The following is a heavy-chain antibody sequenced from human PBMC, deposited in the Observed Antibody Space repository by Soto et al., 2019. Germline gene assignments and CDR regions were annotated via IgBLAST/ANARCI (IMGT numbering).Heavy chain of an antibody. CDR1: GFTFSDYY. D-gene: IGHD2-8*02. CDR3: AGDRFCTGGRGPCYYCYYMDV. CDR2: ISTSGNTI. V-gene: IGHV3-11*01. J-gene: IGHJ6*03. Sequence: GGSLRLSCAASGFTFSDYYMSWIRQTPGKGLEWVSYISTSGNTIYYADSVKGRFTISRDNAKNSLYLQMNSLRAEDTAVYYCAGDRFCTGGRGPCYYCYYMDVWGKGITVTVSS.